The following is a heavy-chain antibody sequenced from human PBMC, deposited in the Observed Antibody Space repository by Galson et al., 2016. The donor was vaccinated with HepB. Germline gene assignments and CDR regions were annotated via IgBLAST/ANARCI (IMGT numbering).Heavy chain of an antibody. V-gene: IGHV4-4*02. CDR2: IYHTGTS. J-gene: IGHJ5*01. CDR1: GASVYSSNW. CDR3: ARVSIFPGARMFFDS. Sequence: TLYLTCAVSGASVYSSNWWTWVRQAPGTGLEWIGEIYHTGTSNNNPSLLSRFTMSIDNSRNRFSLNLNSVTSADPAVYYCARVSIFPGARMFFDSRGQGILVTLSS. D-gene: IGHD2-2*01.